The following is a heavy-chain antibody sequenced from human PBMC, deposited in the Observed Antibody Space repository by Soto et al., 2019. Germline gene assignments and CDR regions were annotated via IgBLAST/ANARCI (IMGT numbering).Heavy chain of an antibody. CDR3: ANRRLCGGECYSEFDY. CDR2: IIPLLGIA. D-gene: IGHD2-21*01. J-gene: IGHJ4*02. Sequence: QVQLVQSGAEVKKPGSSVKVSCKASGGTFSSYTISWVRQAPGQGLEWMGRIIPLLGIANYAQKFQGRVTITANKSKSTAAMELSSLRSEDTAVYYWANRRLCGGECYSEFDYWGQGTLVTVSS. V-gene: IGHV1-69*02. CDR1: GGTFSSYT.